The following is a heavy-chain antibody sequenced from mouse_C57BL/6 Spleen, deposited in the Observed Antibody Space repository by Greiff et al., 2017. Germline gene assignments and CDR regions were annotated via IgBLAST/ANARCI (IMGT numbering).Heavy chain of an antibody. Sequence: VKLQESGAELARPGASVKMSCKASGYTFTSYTMHWVKQRPGQGLEWIGYFNPSSGYTKYNQKFKDKATLTADKSSSTAYMQLISLTSDDAAVYYCARGMGLRWYYFDYWGQGTTLTVSS. D-gene: IGHD1-1*02. J-gene: IGHJ2*01. CDR2: FNPSSGYT. CDR3: ARGMGLRWYYFDY. V-gene: IGHV1-4*01. CDR1: GYTFTSYT.